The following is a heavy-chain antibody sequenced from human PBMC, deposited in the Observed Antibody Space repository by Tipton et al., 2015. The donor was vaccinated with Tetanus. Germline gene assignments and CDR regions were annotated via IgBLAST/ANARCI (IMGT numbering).Heavy chain of an antibody. D-gene: IGHD3-22*01. J-gene: IGHJ4*02. Sequence: GSLRLSCAASGFTFSTSSMNWVRQGPGKGLEWVSYISSSSNTIYYADSVQGRFTISRDNAKNSLYLQMNSLRDEDTAVYYCASNLYYYDGSDYWGQGTLVTVSS. CDR2: ISSSSNTI. CDR3: ASNLYYYDGSDY. CDR1: GFTFSTSS. V-gene: IGHV3-48*02.